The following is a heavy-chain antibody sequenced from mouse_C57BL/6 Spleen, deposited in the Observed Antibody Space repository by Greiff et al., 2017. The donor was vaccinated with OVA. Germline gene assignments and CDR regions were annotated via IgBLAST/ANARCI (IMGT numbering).Heavy chain of an antibody. D-gene: IGHD2-13*01. Sequence: VQLQQSGAELVRPGASVKLSCKASGYTFTDYYINWVKQRPGQGLEWIARIYPGSGNTYYNEKFKGKATLTAEKSSSTAYMQLSSLTSEDSAVYFCARRTGPMTGTGFDYWGQGTTLTGSS. V-gene: IGHV1-76*01. CDR3: ARRTGPMTGTGFDY. CDR2: IYPGSGNT. J-gene: IGHJ2*01. CDR1: GYTFTDYY.